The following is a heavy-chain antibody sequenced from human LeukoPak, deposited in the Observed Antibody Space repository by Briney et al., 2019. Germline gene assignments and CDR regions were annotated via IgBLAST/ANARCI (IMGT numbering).Heavy chain of an antibody. Sequence: SETLSLTCTVSGGSISSYYWSGIRQPPGKGLEWIGYIYYSGSTNYNPSLKSRITISVDTSKNQFSLKLSSVTAADTGAYYCARHRDMRWLQPLDYWGQGTLVTVSS. CDR1: GGSISSYY. V-gene: IGHV4-59*08. D-gene: IGHD5-24*01. CDR3: ARHRDMRWLQPLDY. CDR2: IYYSGST. J-gene: IGHJ4*02.